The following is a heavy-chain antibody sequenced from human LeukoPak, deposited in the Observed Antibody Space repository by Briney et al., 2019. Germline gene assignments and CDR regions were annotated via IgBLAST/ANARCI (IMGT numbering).Heavy chain of an antibody. CDR1: GYTFTSYD. V-gene: IGHV1-8*01. Sequence: RASVKVSCKASGYTFTSYDINWVRQATGQGLELMGWMNPNSGNTGYAQKFQGRVTMTRNTSISTAYMELSSLRSEDTAVYYCARDSTAYYYDSSGLRYWGQGTLVTVSS. D-gene: IGHD3-22*01. CDR3: ARDSTAYYYDSSGLRY. CDR2: MNPNSGNT. J-gene: IGHJ4*02.